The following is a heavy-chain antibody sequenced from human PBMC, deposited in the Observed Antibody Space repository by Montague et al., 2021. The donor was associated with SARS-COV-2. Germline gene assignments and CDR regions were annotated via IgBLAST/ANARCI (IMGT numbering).Heavy chain of an antibody. CDR2: IDWDDDK. V-gene: IGHV2-70*01. Sequence: PALVKPTQTLTLTCTFSGFSLSTSGMCVSWIRQPPGKALEWLALIDWDDDKYYSTSLKTRLTISKDTSKNQVVLTMTNMDPVDTATYYCARMPYGILTGSCYYGMDVWGQGTTVTVSS. D-gene: IGHD3-9*01. CDR3: ARMPYGILTGSCYYGMDV. CDR1: GFSLSTSGMC. J-gene: IGHJ6*02.